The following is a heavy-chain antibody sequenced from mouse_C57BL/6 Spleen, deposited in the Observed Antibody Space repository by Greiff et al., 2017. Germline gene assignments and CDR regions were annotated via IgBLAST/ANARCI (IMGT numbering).Heavy chain of an antibody. CDR2: IHPNSGST. D-gene: IGHD2-4*01. Sequence: VQLQESGAELVKPGASVKLSCKASGYTFTSYWMHWVKQRPGQGLEWIGMIHPNSGSTNYNEKFKSKATLTVDKSSSTAYMQLSSLTSEDSAVYYCARVEGYYDYDWFAYWGQGTLVTVSA. CDR1: GYTFTSYW. CDR3: ARVEGYYDYDWFAY. V-gene: IGHV1-64*01. J-gene: IGHJ3*01.